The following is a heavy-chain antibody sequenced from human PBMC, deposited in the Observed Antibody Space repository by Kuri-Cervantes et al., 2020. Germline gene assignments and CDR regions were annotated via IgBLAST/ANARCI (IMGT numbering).Heavy chain of an antibody. CDR2: INPSGGST. D-gene: IGHD3-10*01. CDR1: GYTFTSYG. Sequence: ASVKVSCKASGYTFTSYGISWVRQAPGQGLEWMGIINPSGGSTSYAQKFQGRVTMTRDTSISTAYMELSRLRSDDTAVYYCARGWFGELSSAFDIWGQGTMVTVSS. J-gene: IGHJ3*02. V-gene: IGHV1-46*01. CDR3: ARGWFGELSSAFDI.